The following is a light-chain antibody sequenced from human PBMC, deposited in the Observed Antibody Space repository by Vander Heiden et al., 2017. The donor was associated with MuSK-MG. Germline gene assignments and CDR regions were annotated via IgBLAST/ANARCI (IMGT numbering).Light chain of an antibody. J-gene: IGLJ3*02. CDR1: CSNIGSNS. V-gene: IGLV1-44*01. CDR2: SNN. Sequence: HSPSASETPGQRVTISCSGVCSNIGSNSVSWYQQLPGPAPNLLIHSNNHRPSGVPDRFSDSKSGTSASLAIRGLHSEDEADYYCAALDDILNGPVFGVGTKLTVL. CDR3: AALDDILNGPV.